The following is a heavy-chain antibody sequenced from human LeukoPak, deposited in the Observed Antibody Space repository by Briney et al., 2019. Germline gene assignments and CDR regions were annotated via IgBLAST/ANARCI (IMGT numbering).Heavy chain of an antibody. CDR3: ARGPAATELWLDYFDY. D-gene: IGHD3-10*01. CDR2: IHTSGST. CDR1: GDSISSGTYY. Sequence: SETLSLTCTVSGDSISSGTYYWSWLRQPAGKGLEWIGRIHTSGSTNYNPSLKSRVTISLGTSKNQFSLKVTSVTAADTAVYYCARGPAATELWLDYFDYWGQGTLVTVSS. J-gene: IGHJ4*02. V-gene: IGHV4-61*02.